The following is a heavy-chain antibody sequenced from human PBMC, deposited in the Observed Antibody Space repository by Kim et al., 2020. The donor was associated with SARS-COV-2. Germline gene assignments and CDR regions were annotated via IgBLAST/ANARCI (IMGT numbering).Heavy chain of an antibody. J-gene: IGHJ6*03. CDR2: ISYDGSNK. Sequence: GGSLRLSCAASGFTFSSYAMHWVRQAPGKGLEWVAVISYDGSNKYYADSVKGRFTISRDNSKNTLYLQMNSLRAEDTAVYYCARDGALTYYDYIWGSYRYHYYYMDVWGKGTTVTVSS. CDR1: GFTFSSYA. V-gene: IGHV3-30-3*01. CDR3: ARDGALTYYDYIWGSYRYHYYYMDV. D-gene: IGHD3-16*02.